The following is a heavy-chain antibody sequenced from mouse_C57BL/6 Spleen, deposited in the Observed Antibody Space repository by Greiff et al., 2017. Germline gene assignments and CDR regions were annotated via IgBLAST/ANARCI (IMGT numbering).Heavy chain of an antibody. CDR3: ARGDSSGEAFAY. V-gene: IGHV1-54*01. J-gene: IGHJ3*01. CDR2: INPGSGGT. Sequence: VKLMESGAELVRPGTSVKVSCKASGYAFTNYLIEWVKQRPGQGLEWIGVINPGSGGTNYNEKFKGKATLTADKSSSTAYMQLSSLTSEDSAVYFCARGDSSGEAFAYWGQGALVTVSA. CDR1: GYAFTNYL. D-gene: IGHD3-2*02.